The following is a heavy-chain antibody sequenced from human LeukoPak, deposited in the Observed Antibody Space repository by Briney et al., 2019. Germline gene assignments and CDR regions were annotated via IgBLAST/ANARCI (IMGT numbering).Heavy chain of an antibody. D-gene: IGHD6-19*01. CDR3: AKDVQVRGYNSGWGRGEYCQH. J-gene: IGHJ1*01. CDR2: ISGSGGST. V-gene: IGHV3-23*01. CDR1: GFTFSSYA. Sequence: GGPLRLSCAASGFTFSSYALSWRRKAPGKGLGWVSAISGSGGSTYYADSVKGRFTISRDNSKNTLYLQMNRLRAEDTAVDYCAKDVQVRGYNSGWGRGEYCQHWGQGTLVTVSS.